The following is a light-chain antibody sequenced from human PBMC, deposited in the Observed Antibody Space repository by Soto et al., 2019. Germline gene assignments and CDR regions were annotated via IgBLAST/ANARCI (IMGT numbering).Light chain of an antibody. CDR1: QSISSY. J-gene: IGKJ1*01. V-gene: IGKV1-39*01. Sequence: DILMTQFPACLSVSIGDRITVTYRTSQSISSYLNWYQQKPGKAPKLLIYAASSLQSGVPSRFSGSVSGTDFTLTISSLQPEDFATYYCQQSYSTPRTFGQGTKVDIK. CDR3: QQSYSTPRT. CDR2: AAS.